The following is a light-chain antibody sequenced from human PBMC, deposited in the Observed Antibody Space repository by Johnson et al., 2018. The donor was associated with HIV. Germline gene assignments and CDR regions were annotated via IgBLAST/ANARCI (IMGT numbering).Light chain of an antibody. CDR3: GTWDSSLSAGV. CDR2: DNN. V-gene: IGLV1-51*01. J-gene: IGLJ1*01. Sequence: QSVLTQPPSVSAAPGQKVTISCSGSSSNIGNNYVSWYQQLPGTAPKLLIYDNNKRPSGIPDRFSGSKSGTSATLGITGLQTGDEADYHCGTWDSSLSAGVFGTWTKVTVL. CDR1: SSNIGNNY.